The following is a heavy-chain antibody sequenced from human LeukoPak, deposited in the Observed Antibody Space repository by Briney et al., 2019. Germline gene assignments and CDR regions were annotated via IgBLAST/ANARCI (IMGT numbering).Heavy chain of an antibody. D-gene: IGHD2-2*01. V-gene: IGHV3-48*04. CDR3: AKDEEDESKMPHYYMDV. CDR1: GFTFSSYS. J-gene: IGHJ6*03. CDR2: ISSSSSTI. Sequence: GGSLRLSCAASGFTFSSYSMNWVRQAPGKGLEWVSYISSSSSTIYYADSVKGRFTISRDNAKNSLYLQMNSLRAEDTAVYYCAKDEEDESKMPHYYMDVWGKGTTVTVSS.